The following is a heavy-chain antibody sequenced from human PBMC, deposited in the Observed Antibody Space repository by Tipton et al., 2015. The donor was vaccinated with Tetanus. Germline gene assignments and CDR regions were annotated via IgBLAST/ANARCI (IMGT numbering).Heavy chain of an antibody. Sequence: SLRLSCAASGFTFNSYPMNWVRQAPGKGLEWVSVSYAGGSYAYYADSVKGRFTTSRDDSKNTLYLHMTSLRAEDTAVYYCAKVRGTLRYSFDSWGQGTLVTVSS. V-gene: IGHV3-23*03. CDR2: SYAGGSYA. D-gene: IGHD1-26*01. CDR1: GFTFNSYP. CDR3: AKVRGTLRYSFDS. J-gene: IGHJ5*01.